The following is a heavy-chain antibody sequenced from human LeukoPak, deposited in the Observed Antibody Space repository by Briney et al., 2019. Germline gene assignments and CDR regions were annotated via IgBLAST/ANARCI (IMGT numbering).Heavy chain of an antibody. CDR3: ARGSMTTVVTAYFDY. D-gene: IGHD4-23*01. J-gene: IGHJ4*02. Sequence: GGSLRLSCAASGFTFSSYWMSWVRQAPGKGLEWVANIKQDGSEKYYVDSVKGRFTISRDNAKNSLYLQMNSLRAEDTAVYYCARGSMTTVVTAYFDYWGQGTLVTVSS. CDR1: GFTFSSYW. V-gene: IGHV3-7*03. CDR2: IKQDGSEK.